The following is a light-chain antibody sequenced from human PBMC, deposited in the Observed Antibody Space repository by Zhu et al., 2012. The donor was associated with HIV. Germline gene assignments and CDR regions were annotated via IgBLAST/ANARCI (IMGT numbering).Light chain of an antibody. CDR2: GAS. J-gene: IGKJ1*01. V-gene: IGKV3-20*01. CDR3: QHYGNSPRT. CDR1: QSVSSSY. Sequence: EIVLTQSPGTLSLSPGERATLSCRASQSVSSSYLAWYQQKPGQAPRLLIYGASRRATGVPDRFSGSGSGTDFTLTISRLEPEDFAVYYCQHYGNSPRTFGLGTKVDIK.